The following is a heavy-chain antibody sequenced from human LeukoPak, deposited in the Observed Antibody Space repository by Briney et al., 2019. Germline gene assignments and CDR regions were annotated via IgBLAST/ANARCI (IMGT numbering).Heavy chain of an antibody. J-gene: IGHJ5*01. V-gene: IGHV3-33*05. CDR3: AXXRAVSWFDS. D-gene: IGHD3-10*01. CDR2: ISLDGTKK. Sequence: PGGSLRLSCAASGLTFSSHGFHWVRQAPGKGLEWVTFISLDGTKKSYADSVKGRFTFSRDDSKNTLYLEMNSLRAEDTAVYYCAXXRAVSWFDSWGLGTLVTVSS. CDR1: GLTFSSHG.